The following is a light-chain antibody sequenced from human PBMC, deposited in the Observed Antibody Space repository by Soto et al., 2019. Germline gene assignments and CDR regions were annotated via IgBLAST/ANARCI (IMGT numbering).Light chain of an antibody. V-gene: IGKV1-9*01. J-gene: IGKJ1*01. Sequence: DIQLTQSPSSLSASVGDRVTITCRASQSFSNCLAWYQQKPGKAPKLLIYTASTLESGVPSRFSGSGSGTEFTLTISTLQPDDFATYHCQQINSYSRSFGQGTKVEIK. CDR1: QSFSNC. CDR2: TAS. CDR3: QQINSYSRS.